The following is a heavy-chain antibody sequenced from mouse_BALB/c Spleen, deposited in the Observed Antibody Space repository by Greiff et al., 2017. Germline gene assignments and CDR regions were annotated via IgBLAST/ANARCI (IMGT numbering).Heavy chain of an antibody. D-gene: IGHD2-1*01. J-gene: IGHJ1*01. CDR3: ARRHGNWYFDV. Sequence: EVQRVESGPELVKPGASVKIPCKASGYTFTDYNMDWVKQSHGKSLEWIGDINPNNGGTIYNQKFKGKATLTVDKSSSTAYMELRSLTSEDTAVYYCARRHGNWYFDVWGAGTTVTVSS. V-gene: IGHV1-18*01. CDR2: INPNNGGT. CDR1: GYTFTDYN.